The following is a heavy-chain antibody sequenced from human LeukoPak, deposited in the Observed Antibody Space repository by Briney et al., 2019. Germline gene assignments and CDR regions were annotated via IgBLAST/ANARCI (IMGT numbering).Heavy chain of an antibody. CDR3: ARDDFSGGVDWFDP. CDR1: GGSFSGYY. D-gene: IGHD3-10*01. Sequence: SETLSLTCAVYGGSFSGYYWSWIRQPPGKGLEWIGYIYYSGSTNYNPSLKSRVTISVDTSKNQFSLKLSSVTAADTAVYYCARDDFSGGVDWFDPWGQGTLVTVSS. V-gene: IGHV4-59*01. J-gene: IGHJ5*02. CDR2: IYYSGST.